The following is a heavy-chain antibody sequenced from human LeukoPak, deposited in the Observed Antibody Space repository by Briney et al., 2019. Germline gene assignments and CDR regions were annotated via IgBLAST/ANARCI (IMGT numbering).Heavy chain of an antibody. CDR1: GGSISSYY. J-gene: IGHJ4*02. CDR2: IYYSGST. CDR3: ARHPYSGSYEYFDY. D-gene: IGHD1-26*01. V-gene: IGHV4-59*08. Sequence: SETLSLTCTVSGGSISSYYWSWIRQPPGKGLEWIGYIYYSGSTNYNPPLKSRVTISVDTSKNQFSLKLSSVTAADTAVYYCARHPYSGSYEYFDYWGQGTLVTVSS.